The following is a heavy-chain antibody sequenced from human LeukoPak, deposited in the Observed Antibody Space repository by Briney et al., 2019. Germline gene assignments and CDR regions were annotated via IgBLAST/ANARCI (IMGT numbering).Heavy chain of an antibody. V-gene: IGHV3-74*01. CDR1: GFTFSNYW. CDR3: ARGNAHAFDI. J-gene: IGHJ3*02. CDR2: INSDGSST. D-gene: IGHD1-1*01. Sequence: GGSLRLSCVASGFTFSNYWMHRVRQAPGKGLVWVSRINSDGSSTTSADSVKGRFTVSRDNAENTLFLQMNSLRADDTAVYFCARGNAHAFDIWGQGTMVTVSS.